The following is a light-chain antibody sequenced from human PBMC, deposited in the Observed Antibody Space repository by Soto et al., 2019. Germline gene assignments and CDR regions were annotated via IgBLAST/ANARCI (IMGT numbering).Light chain of an antibody. J-gene: IGLJ1*01. CDR2: DVS. V-gene: IGLV2-11*01. CDR1: SSDVGGYNY. CDR3: CSYAGSPRYV. Sequence: QSALTQPRSVSGSPGQSVTLSCTGTSSDVGGYNYVSWYQQHPGKAPKVMIYDVSERPSGVPDRFSGSKSGNPASRTISGLQGGDEADYYCCSYAGSPRYVFGTGTKLTVL.